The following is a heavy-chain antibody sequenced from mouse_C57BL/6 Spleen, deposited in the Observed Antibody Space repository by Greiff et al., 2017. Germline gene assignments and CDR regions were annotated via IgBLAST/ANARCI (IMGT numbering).Heavy chain of an antibody. D-gene: IGHD2-2*01. CDR2: IYPGGGGT. Sequence: QVQLQQSGAELVKPGASVKISCKASGYAFSSYWMNWVKQRPGQGLEWIGQIYPGGGGTNYNGKFKGKATLTADKSSSTAYMQLSSLTSVDSAVYFSARGTTMVTTSGFAYWGQGTLVTVSA. V-gene: IGHV1-80*01. CDR3: ARGTTMVTTSGFAY. J-gene: IGHJ3*01. CDR1: GYAFSSYW.